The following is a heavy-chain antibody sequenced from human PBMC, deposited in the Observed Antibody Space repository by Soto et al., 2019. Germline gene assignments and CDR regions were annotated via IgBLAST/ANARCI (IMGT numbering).Heavy chain of an antibody. CDR2: IYHSGST. D-gene: IGHD6-19*01. V-gene: IGHV4-30-2*01. Sequence: QLQLQESGSGLVKPSQTLSLTCAVSGGSISSGGYSWRWIRQPPGKGLVWIGYIYHSGSTYYNTSLKSRGTRSVDRSKNQFSLKLSSVTAADTAVYYCASAGGLGAVAADYWCQGTLVTVSS. CDR1: GGSISSGGYS. CDR3: ASAGGLGAVAADY. J-gene: IGHJ4*02.